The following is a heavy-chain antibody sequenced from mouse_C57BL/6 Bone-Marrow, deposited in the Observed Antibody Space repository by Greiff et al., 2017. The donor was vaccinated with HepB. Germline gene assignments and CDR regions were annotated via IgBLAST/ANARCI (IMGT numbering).Heavy chain of an antibody. CDR2: IDPSDSET. CDR1: GYTFTSYW. V-gene: IGHV1-52*01. CDR3: ARGNYSNPFAY. D-gene: IGHD2-5*01. J-gene: IGHJ3*01. Sequence: QVQLQQSGAELVRPGSSVKLSCKASGYTFTSYWMHWVKQRPIQGLEWIGNIDPSDSETHYNQKFKDKATLTVDKSSSTAYMQLSSLTSEDSAVYYCARGNYSNPFAYWGQGTLVTVSA.